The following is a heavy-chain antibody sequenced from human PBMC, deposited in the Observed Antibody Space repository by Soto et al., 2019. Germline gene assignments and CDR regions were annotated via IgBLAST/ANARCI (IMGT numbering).Heavy chain of an antibody. CDR1: GFTFSSYA. CDR3: ARNWGRGYCTNGVCYMGDG. CDR2: ISGSGGST. Sequence: PGGSLRLSCAASGFTFSSYAMSWVRQAPGKGLEWVSAISGSGGSTYYADSVKGRFTISRDNSKNTLYLQMNSLRAEDTAVYYCARNWGRGYCTNGVCYMGDGCGQGITVSVPS. V-gene: IGHV3-23*01. D-gene: IGHD2-8*01. J-gene: IGHJ6*02.